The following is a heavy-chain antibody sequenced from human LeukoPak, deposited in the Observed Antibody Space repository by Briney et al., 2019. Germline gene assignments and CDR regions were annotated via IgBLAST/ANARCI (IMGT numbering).Heavy chain of an antibody. CDR2: INHSGST. Sequence: SETLSLTCAVYGGSFSGYYWSWIRQPPGKGLEWIGEINHSGSTNYNPSLKSRVTISVDASKNQFSLKLSSVTAADTAVYYCARTTRTMVRGAHYYFDYWGQGTLVTVSS. CDR3: ARTTRTMVRGAHYYFDY. D-gene: IGHD3-10*01. CDR1: GGSFSGYY. J-gene: IGHJ4*02. V-gene: IGHV4-34*01.